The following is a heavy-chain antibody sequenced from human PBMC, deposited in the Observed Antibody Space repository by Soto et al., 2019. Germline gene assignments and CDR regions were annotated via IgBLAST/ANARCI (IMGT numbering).Heavy chain of an antibody. V-gene: IGHV3-30-3*01. CDR1: GFTFSSYA. J-gene: IGHJ6*02. CDR2: ISYDGSNK. D-gene: IGHD3-3*01. Sequence: LRLSCAASGFTFSSYAMHWVRQAPGKGLEWVAVISYDGSNKYYADSVKGRFTISRDNSKNTLYLQMNSLRAEDTAVYYCARGRGVAIFGVVRGDGMDVWGQGTTVTVSS. CDR3: ARGRGVAIFGVVRGDGMDV.